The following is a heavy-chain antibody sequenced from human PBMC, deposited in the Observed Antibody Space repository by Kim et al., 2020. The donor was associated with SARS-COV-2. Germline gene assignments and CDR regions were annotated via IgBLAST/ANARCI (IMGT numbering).Heavy chain of an antibody. V-gene: IGHV3-9*01. CDR2: ISWNSDTI. J-gene: IGHJ6*04. Sequence: GGSLRLSCAASGFTFGGYAMHWVRQAPGKGLEWVSGISWNSDTIGYADSVKGRFTISRDNGKNSLYLEMNSLRAEDTALYYCVKEVATSGSWYYHGMDVWGGGTTVTVSS. CDR3: VKEVATSGSWYYHGMDV. CDR1: GFTFGGYA. D-gene: IGHD6-13*01.